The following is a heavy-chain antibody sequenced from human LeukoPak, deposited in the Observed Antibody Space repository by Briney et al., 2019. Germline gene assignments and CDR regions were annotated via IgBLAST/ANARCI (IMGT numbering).Heavy chain of an antibody. Sequence: SETLSLTCTVSGDSISGSTYYWGWIRQPPGQGLEWIGTIHYSGGTYYNPSLKSRVTISVDTSKNQFSLKLTSATAADTAVYYCARPYSNYVGNDAFAIWGQGTMVTVSS. V-gene: IGHV4-39*01. J-gene: IGHJ3*02. CDR3: ARPYSNYVGNDAFAI. CDR2: IHYSGGT. D-gene: IGHD4-11*01. CDR1: GDSISGSTYY.